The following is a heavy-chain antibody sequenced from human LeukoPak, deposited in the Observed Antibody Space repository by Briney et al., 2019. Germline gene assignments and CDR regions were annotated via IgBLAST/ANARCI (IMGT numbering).Heavy chain of an antibody. J-gene: IGHJ6*03. Sequence: SETLSLTCAVYGGSFSGYYWSWIRQPPGKGLEWIGEINHSGSTNYNPSLKSRVTISVDTSKNQFSLKLSSVTAADTAVYYCARGNSYYYYYMDVWGKGTTVTVSS. V-gene: IGHV4-34*01. CDR3: ARGNSYYYYYMDV. CDR1: GGSFSGYY. CDR2: INHSGST.